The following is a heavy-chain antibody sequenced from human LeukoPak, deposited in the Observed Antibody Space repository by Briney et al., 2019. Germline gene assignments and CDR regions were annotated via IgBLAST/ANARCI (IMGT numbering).Heavy chain of an antibody. D-gene: IGHD2-2*01. CDR2: INWNGGST. CDR1: GFTFDDYG. J-gene: IGHJ6*03. CDR3: ARVPRPLYQLRYYYYYYMDV. Sequence: AGGSLRLSCAASGFTFDDYGMSWVRQAPGKGLEWVSGINWNGGSTGYADSVKGRFTISRDNAKNSLYLQMNSLRAEDTALYHCARVPRPLYQLRYYYYYYMDVWGKGTTVTVSS. V-gene: IGHV3-20*01.